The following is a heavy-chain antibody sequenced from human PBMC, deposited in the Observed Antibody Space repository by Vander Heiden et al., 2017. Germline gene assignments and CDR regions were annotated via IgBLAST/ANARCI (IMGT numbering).Heavy chain of an antibody. Sequence: QVQVVQSGAEVKKPGASVTVSCKASGYTFTGYYMHWVRQAPGQGLEWMAWINPVTGGTKSAQKFQGRVTMTRDTSIDTAYMELTRLRSDDTAVYYCAIGMIRGSEAFDIWGQGTVGTVSS. J-gene: IGHJ3*02. CDR3: AIGMIRGSEAFDI. D-gene: IGHD3-10*01. CDR1: GYTFTGYY. CDR2: INPVTGGT. V-gene: IGHV1-2*02.